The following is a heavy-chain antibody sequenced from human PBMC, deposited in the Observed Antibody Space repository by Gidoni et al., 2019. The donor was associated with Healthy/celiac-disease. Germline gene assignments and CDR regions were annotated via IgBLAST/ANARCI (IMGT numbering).Heavy chain of an antibody. CDR2: IRSKAYGGTT. CDR3: TRDGRIAAAGSPFDY. CDR1: GFTFGDYA. V-gene: IGHV3-49*03. Sequence: EVQLVESGGGLVQPGRSLRLSCTASGFTFGDYAMSWFRQAPGKGLEWVGFIRSKAYGGTTEYAASVKGRFTISRDDSKSIAYLQMNSLKTEDTAVYYCTRDGRIAAAGSPFDYWGQGTLVTVSS. J-gene: IGHJ4*02. D-gene: IGHD6-13*01.